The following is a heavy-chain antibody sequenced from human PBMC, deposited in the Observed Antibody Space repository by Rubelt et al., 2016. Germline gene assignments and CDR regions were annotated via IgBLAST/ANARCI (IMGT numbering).Heavy chain of an antibody. J-gene: IGHJ3*02. CDR3: TTDWMIVGARWSDAFDI. Sequence: VSAISGSGGSTYYADSVKGRFTISRDNSKNTLYLQMNSLRDEDTAVYYCTTDWMIVGARWSDAFDIWGQGTMVTVSS. CDR2: ISGSGGST. D-gene: IGHD1-26*01. V-gene: IGHV3-23*01.